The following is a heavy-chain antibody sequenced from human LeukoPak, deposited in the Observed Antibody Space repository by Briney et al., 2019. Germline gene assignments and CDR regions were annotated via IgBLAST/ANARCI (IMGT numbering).Heavy chain of an antibody. D-gene: IGHD3-22*01. CDR1: GFTFSSYA. V-gene: IGHV3-30-3*01. CDR2: ISYDGSNK. J-gene: IGHJ4*02. CDR3: ARKFRRYDSSGYPLDY. Sequence: PGRSLRLSCAASGFTFSSYAMHWGRQAPGKGLEWVAVISYDGSNKYYADSAKGRFTISRDNSKNTLYLQMNSLRAEATAVYYCARKFRRYDSSGYPLDYWGQGTLVTVSS.